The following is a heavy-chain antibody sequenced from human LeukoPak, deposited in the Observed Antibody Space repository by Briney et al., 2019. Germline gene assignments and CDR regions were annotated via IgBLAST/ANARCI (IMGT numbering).Heavy chain of an antibody. V-gene: IGHV4-38-2*02. CDR2: IYHSGST. Sequence: PSETLSLTCTVSGYSISSGYYWGWIRQPPGKGLEWIGSIYHSGSTYYNPSLKSRVTISVDTSKNQFSLKLSSVTAADTAVYYCATHNWNTPPESYYYYYMDVWGKGTTVTVSS. CDR3: ATHNWNTPPESYYYYYMDV. J-gene: IGHJ6*03. CDR1: GYSISSGYY. D-gene: IGHD1/OR15-1a*01.